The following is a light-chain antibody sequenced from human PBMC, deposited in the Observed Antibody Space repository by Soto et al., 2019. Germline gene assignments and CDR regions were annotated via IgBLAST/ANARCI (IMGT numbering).Light chain of an antibody. CDR3: SSYTSSSTLFYV. CDR1: SSDVGGYNY. V-gene: IGLV2-14*01. CDR2: EVS. J-gene: IGLJ1*01. Sequence: QSVLAQPASVSGSPGQSITISFTGTSSDVGGYNYVSWYQQHPGKAPKLMIYEVSNRPSGVSNRFSGSKSGNTASLTISGLQAEDEADYYCSSYTSSSTLFYVFGTGTKVTVL.